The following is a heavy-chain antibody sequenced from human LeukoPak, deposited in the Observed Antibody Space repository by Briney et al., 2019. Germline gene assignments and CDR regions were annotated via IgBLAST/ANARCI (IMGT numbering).Heavy chain of an antibody. CDR2: INHSGST. CDR1: GGSFSGYY. J-gene: IGHJ6*03. D-gene: IGHD6-13*01. Sequence: PSETLSLTCAVYGGSFSGYYWSWIRQPPGKGLEWIGEINHSGSTNYNPSLKSRVTISVDTSKNQFSLKLSSVTAADTAVYYCARRAAAGTFPGYYYYMDVWGKGTTVTVSS. V-gene: IGHV4-34*01. CDR3: ARRAAAGTFPGYYYYMDV.